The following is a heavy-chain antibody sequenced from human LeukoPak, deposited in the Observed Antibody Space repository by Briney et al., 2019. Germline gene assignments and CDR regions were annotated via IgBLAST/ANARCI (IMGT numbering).Heavy chain of an antibody. D-gene: IGHD4-23*01. Sequence: GASVKVSCKASGYTFTGYYMHWVRQAPGQGLEWMGWINPNSGGTNYAQKFQGRVTMTRDTSISTAYMELSRLRSDDTAVYYCARDPGDYGGNAGGLDAFDIWGQGTMVTVSS. CDR1: GYTFTGYY. J-gene: IGHJ3*02. CDR3: ARDPGDYGGNAGGLDAFDI. V-gene: IGHV1-2*02. CDR2: INPNSGGT.